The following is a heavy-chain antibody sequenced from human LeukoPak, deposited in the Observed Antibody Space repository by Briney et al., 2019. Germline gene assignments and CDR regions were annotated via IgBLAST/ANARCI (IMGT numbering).Heavy chain of an antibody. CDR2: IIPIFGTA. CDR1: GGTFSSYA. J-gene: IGHJ4*02. V-gene: IGHV1-69*05. Sequence: ASVKVSCKASGGTFSSYAISWVRQAPGQGLEWMGRIIPIFGTANYAQKFQGRVTITTDESTSTAYMELSSLRSEDTAVYYCARSERGGYSFDYWGQGTLVTVSS. D-gene: IGHD5-18*01. CDR3: ARSERGGYSFDY.